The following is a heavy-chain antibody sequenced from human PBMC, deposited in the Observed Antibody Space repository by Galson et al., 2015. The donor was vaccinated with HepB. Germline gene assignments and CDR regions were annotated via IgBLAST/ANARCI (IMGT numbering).Heavy chain of an antibody. CDR2: MYHSGST. D-gene: IGHD6-13*01. CDR3: AREGASGIEDF. Sequence: ETLSLTCTVSGGSISSSYCHWIRQPPGKGLEWIGCMYHSGSTSYNPSLKSRAAISVDTSNHQFSLKLRSVSAADTAIYYCAREGASGIEDFWGQGTLVTVSS. V-gene: IGHV4-59*01. CDR1: GGSISSSY. J-gene: IGHJ4*02.